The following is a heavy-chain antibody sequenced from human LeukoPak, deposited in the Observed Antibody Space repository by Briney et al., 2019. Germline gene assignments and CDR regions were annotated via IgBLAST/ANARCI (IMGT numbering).Heavy chain of an antibody. Sequence: GGSLRLSCAASGFTLSSNWMSWVRQAPGKRLEGVANIKQDGSEKYYVDSVKGRFTISRDNAKNSLYLQMNSLRAEDTAVYYCARDTARALTTYLRYFDYWGQGTLVTVSS. J-gene: IGHJ4*02. V-gene: IGHV3-7*01. CDR3: ARDTARALTTYLRYFDY. CDR1: GFTLSSNW. D-gene: IGHD4-17*01. CDR2: IKQDGSEK.